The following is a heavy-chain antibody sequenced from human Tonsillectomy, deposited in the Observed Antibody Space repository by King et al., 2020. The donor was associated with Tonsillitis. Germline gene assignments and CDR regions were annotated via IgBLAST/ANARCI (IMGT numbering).Heavy chain of an antibody. Sequence: QLVQSGAEVKKPGASVKVSCKASGYTFTSYDINWVRQATGQGLEWMGWMNPNSGNTGYAQKFQGRVTMTRNTSISTAYMELSSLRSEDTAVYYCAICRMARRGDGDAFDIWGQGTMVTVSS. CDR2: MNPNSGNT. J-gene: IGHJ3*02. CDR1: GYTFTSYD. V-gene: IGHV1-8*01. D-gene: IGHD5-24*01. CDR3: AICRMARRGDGDAFDI.